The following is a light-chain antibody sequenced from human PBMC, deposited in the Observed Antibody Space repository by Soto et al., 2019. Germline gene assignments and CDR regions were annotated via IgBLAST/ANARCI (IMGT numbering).Light chain of an antibody. J-gene: IGKJ1*01. CDR2: RIF. Sequence: EIVLTQSPGTLSLSPGERATLSCRASQSVSGYLDWFQQKPGQAPRLVLQRIFIRAIGAPARFSGSGSETEFTLTISGLQSEDSGVYYCLQHYAWPWTFGQGTKVDIK. CDR1: QSVSGY. V-gene: IGKV3-15*01. CDR3: LQHYAWPWT.